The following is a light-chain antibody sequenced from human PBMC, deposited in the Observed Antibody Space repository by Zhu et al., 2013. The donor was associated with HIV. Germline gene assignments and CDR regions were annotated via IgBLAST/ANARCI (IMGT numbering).Light chain of an antibody. CDR3: QQYGSSPYT. Sequence: EIVLTQSPATLSLSPGERVTLSCRANQTIDTKVAWYRQSPGQAPILLIYGASIRATGVPARFTGSGSGTDFTLTITRLEPEDFAVYYCQQYGSSPYTFGQGTKLEIK. CDR2: GAS. V-gene: IGKV3-20*01. J-gene: IGKJ2*01. CDR1: QTIDTK.